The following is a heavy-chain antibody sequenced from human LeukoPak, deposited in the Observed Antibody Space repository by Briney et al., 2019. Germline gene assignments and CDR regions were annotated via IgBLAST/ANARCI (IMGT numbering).Heavy chain of an antibody. Sequence: ASVKVSCKASGYTFTSYYMHWVRQAPGQGLEWMGWINPNSGGTNYAQKFQGRVTMTRDTSISTAYMELSRLRSDDTAVYYCARDPSCCGGSYFTEWFDPWGQGTLVTVSS. CDR1: GYTFTSYY. J-gene: IGHJ5*02. D-gene: IGHD1-26*01. V-gene: IGHV1-2*02. CDR2: INPNSGGT. CDR3: ARDPSCCGGSYFTEWFDP.